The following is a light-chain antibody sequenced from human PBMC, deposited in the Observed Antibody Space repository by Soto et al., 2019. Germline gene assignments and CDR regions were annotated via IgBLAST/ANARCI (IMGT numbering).Light chain of an antibody. CDR2: DVN. Sequence: QSALTQPASVSGSPGQSIAISRTGTSSDVGAYDYVSWYQQHPGKAPKVMVFDVNQRPSGVSNRFSGSKSGNTASLTITGLQAEDWSEYYCGSYTRRKSVIFGGGTKLPVL. J-gene: IGLJ2*01. CDR1: SSDVGAYDY. CDR3: GSYTRRKSVI. V-gene: IGLV2-14*03.